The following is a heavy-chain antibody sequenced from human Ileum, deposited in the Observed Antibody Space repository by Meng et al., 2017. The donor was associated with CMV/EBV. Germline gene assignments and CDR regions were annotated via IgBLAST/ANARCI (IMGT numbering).Heavy chain of an antibody. CDR1: GFTVSSSY. CDR3: ARDVPVTPYYGMDV. J-gene: IGHJ6*02. Sequence: GGSLRLSCAASGFTVSSSYMSWVRQAPGKGLEWVSVIYSGGSTYYADSVEGRFTISRDNSRNTLFLQMNSLRAEDTAVYYCARDVPVTPYYGMDVWGQGNTVNGAS. CDR2: IYSGGST. V-gene: IGHV3-53*01. D-gene: IGHD2-15*01.